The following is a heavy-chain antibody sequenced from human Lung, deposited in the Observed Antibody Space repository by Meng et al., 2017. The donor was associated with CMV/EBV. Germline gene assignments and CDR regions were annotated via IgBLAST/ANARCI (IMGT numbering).Heavy chain of an antibody. CDR3: ARDQYSSSSPFDY. J-gene: IGHJ4*02. V-gene: IGHV4-39*07. D-gene: IGHD6-6*01. Sequence: LQLQDSVPGLVKPSETLSLTCTVSGGSISSSSYYWGWIRQPPGKGLEWIGSIYYSGSTYYNPSLKSRVTISVDTSKNQFSLKLSSVTAADTAVYYCARDQYSSSSPFDYWGQGTLVTVSS. CDR2: IYYSGST. CDR1: GGSISSSSYY.